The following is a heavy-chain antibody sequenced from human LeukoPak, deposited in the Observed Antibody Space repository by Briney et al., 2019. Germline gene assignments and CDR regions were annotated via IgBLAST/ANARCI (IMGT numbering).Heavy chain of an antibody. Sequence: SQTLSLTCAVSGGSISSGGYSWSWIRQPPGKGLEWIGYIYHSRSTYYNPSLKSRVTISVDRSKNQFSLKLSSVTAADTAVYYCARGRSQDAFDIWGQGTMVTVSS. CDR2: IYHSRST. V-gene: IGHV4-30-2*01. CDR1: GGSISSGGYS. CDR3: ARGRSQDAFDI. J-gene: IGHJ3*02.